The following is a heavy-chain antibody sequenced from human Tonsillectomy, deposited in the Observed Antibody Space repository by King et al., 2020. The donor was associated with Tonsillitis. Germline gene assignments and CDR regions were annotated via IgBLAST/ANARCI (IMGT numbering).Heavy chain of an antibody. V-gene: IGHV3-21*01. J-gene: IGHJ6*03. CDR3: ARDHYSSSWSYYYYYYMDV. CDR1: GFTFSSYS. D-gene: IGHD6-13*01. Sequence: VQLVESGGGLVKPGGSLRLSCAASGFTFSSYSMNWVRQAPGKGLEWVSSISSSSSYIYYADSVKGRFIISRDNAKNSLYLQMNSLRAEDTAVYYCARDHYSSSWSYYYYYYMDVWGKGTTVTVSS. CDR2: ISSSSSYI.